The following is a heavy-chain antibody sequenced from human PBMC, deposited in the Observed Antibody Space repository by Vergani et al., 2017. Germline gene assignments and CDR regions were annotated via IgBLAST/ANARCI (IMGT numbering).Heavy chain of an antibody. CDR1: GFTFQAFA. V-gene: IGHV3-9*01. D-gene: IGHD1-1*01. J-gene: IGHJ2*01. CDR3: VKDNVDDDDGPFDL. CDR2: IDRNYGVK. Sequence: VEAGGGLVQPGGSLRLSCTASGFTFQAFAFHWVRQVSGRGLEWVSGIDRNYGVKNGNSFEGRFSISRDNAKKAVFLQMNNLRHEDTALYFCVKDNVDDDDGPFDLWGSGTLVTVSS.